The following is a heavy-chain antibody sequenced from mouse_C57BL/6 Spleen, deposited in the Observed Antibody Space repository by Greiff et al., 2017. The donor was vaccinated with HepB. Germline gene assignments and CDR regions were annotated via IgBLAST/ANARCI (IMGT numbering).Heavy chain of an antibody. Sequence: EVQLVESGPGLVKPSQSLSLTCSVPGYSITSGYYWNWIRQFPGNKLEWMGYISYDGSNNYNPSLKNRISITRDTSKNQFFLKLNSVTTEDTATYYCAREGYYGNYDYWGQGTTLTVSS. J-gene: IGHJ2*01. CDR2: ISYDGSN. CDR3: AREGYYGNYDY. V-gene: IGHV3-6*01. D-gene: IGHD2-1*01. CDR1: GYSITSGYY.